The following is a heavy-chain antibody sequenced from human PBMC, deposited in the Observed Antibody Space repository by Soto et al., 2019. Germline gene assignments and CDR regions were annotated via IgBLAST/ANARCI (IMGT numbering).Heavy chain of an antibody. CDR2: IYYSGST. D-gene: IGHD4-17*01. CDR1: GGSISSDY. CDR3: ARSDFTVTTSPFDP. Sequence: SETLSLTCTVSGGSISSDYWSWIRQPPGKGLEWIGYIYYSGSTNYNPSLKSRVTISVDTSKNQFSLKLSSMTAADTAVYYCARSDFTVTTSPFDPWGQGTLVTVSS. J-gene: IGHJ5*02. V-gene: IGHV4-59*01.